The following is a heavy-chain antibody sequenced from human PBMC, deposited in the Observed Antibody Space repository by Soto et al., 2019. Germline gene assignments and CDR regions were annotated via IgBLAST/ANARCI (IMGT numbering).Heavy chain of an antibody. J-gene: IGHJ6*03. D-gene: IGHD6-19*01. Sequence: GGSLRLSCAASGFTFSDYSMSWIRQAPGKGLEWVSYISSSGSTIYYADSVKGRFTIARDNAKNALYLQMNSLRSEDTAVYYYAGDISGWYEYYYFDDWGKGTTVTVSS. CDR1: GFTFSDYS. V-gene: IGHV3-11*01. CDR2: ISSSGSTI. CDR3: AGDISGWYEYYYFDD.